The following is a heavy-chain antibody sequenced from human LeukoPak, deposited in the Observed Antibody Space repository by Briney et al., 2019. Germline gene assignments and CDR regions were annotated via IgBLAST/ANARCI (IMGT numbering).Heavy chain of an antibody. V-gene: IGHV5-51*01. CDR1: GYSFSTYW. D-gene: IGHD3-10*01. CDR3: ARIVWFGDLYDKYYFDY. Sequence: LGESLKISCKGSGYSFSTYWIGWVRQMPGRGLECMGTIFFGDSTTTYSPSFQGQVSISVDKSISTAYLQWSSLKASDTAIYYCARIVWFGDLYDKYYFDYWGQGTLVTVSS. J-gene: IGHJ4*02. CDR2: IFFGDSTT.